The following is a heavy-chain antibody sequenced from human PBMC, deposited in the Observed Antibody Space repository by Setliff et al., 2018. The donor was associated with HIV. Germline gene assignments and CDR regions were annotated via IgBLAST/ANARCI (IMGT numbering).Heavy chain of an antibody. Sequence: PSETLSLTCTVSGGSISRYYWSWIRQSAGKGLEWIGHIYTSGSTKYNPSLKSRVTVSVDTSKNQLSLNLTSVTAADAAVYYCARCFYGSGSYSYYFDYWGQGTLVTVS. V-gene: IGHV4-4*07. CDR1: GGSISRYY. J-gene: IGHJ4*02. CDR2: IYTSGST. D-gene: IGHD3-10*01. CDR3: ARCFYGSGSYSYYFDY.